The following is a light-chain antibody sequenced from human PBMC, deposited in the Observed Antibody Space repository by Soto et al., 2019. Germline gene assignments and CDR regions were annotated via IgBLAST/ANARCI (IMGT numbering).Light chain of an antibody. V-gene: IGKV3-20*01. CDR3: QQYGSSPAA. CDR1: QSVSSSY. CDR2: GAS. Sequence: EIVLTQSPGTLSLSPGEGATLSCRASQSVSSSYLAWYQQKPGQAPKLLIYGASSRATGIPDRFSGSGSGTDFTLTISRLEPEEFAVYYCQQYGSSPAAFGQGTRLEIK. J-gene: IGKJ5*01.